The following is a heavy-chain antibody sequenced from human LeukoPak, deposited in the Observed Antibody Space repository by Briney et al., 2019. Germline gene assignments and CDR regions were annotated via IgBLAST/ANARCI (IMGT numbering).Heavy chain of an antibody. CDR3: ARSTTDLDAFDI. Sequence: GGSLRLSCAASGFTFSSYGMHWVRQAPGKGLEWVAVISYDGSNKYYADSVKGRFTISRDNSKNTLYLQMNSLRAEDTAVYYCARSTTDLDAFDIWGQGTMVTVSS. V-gene: IGHV3-30*03. CDR1: GFTFSSYG. CDR2: ISYDGSNK. J-gene: IGHJ3*02. D-gene: IGHD4-17*01.